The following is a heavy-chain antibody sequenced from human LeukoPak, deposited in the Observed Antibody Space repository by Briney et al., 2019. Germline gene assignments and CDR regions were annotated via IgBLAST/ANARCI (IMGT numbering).Heavy chain of an antibody. CDR1: GFTFSSYS. Sequence: GGSLRLSCAASGFTFSSYSMNWVRQAPGKGLEWVSAISGSGGSTYYADSVKGRFTISRDNSKNTLYLQMNSLRAEDTAVYYCAKDPIAAVDYWGQGTLVTVSS. CDR2: ISGSGGST. J-gene: IGHJ4*02. CDR3: AKDPIAAVDY. D-gene: IGHD6-13*01. V-gene: IGHV3-23*01.